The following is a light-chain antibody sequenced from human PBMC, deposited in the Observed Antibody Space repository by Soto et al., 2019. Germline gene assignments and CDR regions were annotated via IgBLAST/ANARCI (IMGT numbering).Light chain of an antibody. V-gene: IGKV3-11*01. CDR1: QSVTSN. J-gene: IGKJ4*01. Sequence: EIVLTQSPGTLSLSPGGTATLSCRASQSVTSNLAWYQQKPGQAPRLLIYGASTRATGIPARFSGSGSGTDFTLTISSLEPEDFAVYYCQQHTNWPLTFGGGTKVDIK. CDR2: GAS. CDR3: QQHTNWPLT.